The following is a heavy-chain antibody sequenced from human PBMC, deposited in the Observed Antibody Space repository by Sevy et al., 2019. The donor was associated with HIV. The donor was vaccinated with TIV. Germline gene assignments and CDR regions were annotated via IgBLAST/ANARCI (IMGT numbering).Heavy chain of an antibody. CDR1: GFTFSTYA. V-gene: IGHV3-30*04. Sequence: GGSLRLSCAASGFTFSTYAMYWVRQAPGKGLEWVAVISDDGNNKDYADSVKGRFTVYRDNSKNTLYLQMNSLRADDTAVYYCAGHYYDSTGYYFPLDYWGQGTLVTVSS. CDR3: AGHYYDSTGYYFPLDY. J-gene: IGHJ4*02. D-gene: IGHD3-22*01. CDR2: ISDDGNNK.